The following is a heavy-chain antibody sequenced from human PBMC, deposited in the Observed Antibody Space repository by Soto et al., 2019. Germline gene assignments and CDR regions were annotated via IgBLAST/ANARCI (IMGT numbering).Heavy chain of an antibody. V-gene: IGHV1-2*04. CDR3: AMSLGATPPFDP. D-gene: IGHD1-26*01. Sequence: ASVKVSCKASGYTFTSYAMHWVRQAPGQGLEWMGWINPNSGGTNYAQKFQGWVTMTRDTSTSTVYMELSSLRSEDTAVYYCAMSLGATPPFDPWGQGTLVTVSS. CDR2: INPNSGGT. J-gene: IGHJ5*02. CDR1: GYTFTSYA.